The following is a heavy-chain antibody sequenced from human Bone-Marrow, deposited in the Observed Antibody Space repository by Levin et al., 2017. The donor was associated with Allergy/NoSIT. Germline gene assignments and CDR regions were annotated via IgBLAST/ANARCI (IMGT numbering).Heavy chain of an antibody. CDR3: ARHGMVRGVIPAGMDV. D-gene: IGHD3-10*01. V-gene: IGHV5-51*01. CDR1: GYSFTSYW. J-gene: IGHJ6*02. Sequence: GESLKISCKGSGYSFTSYWIGWVRQMPGKGLEWMGIIYPGDSDTRYSPSFQGQVTISADKSISTAYLQWSSLKASDTAMYYCARHGMVRGVIPAGMDVWGQGTTVTVSS. CDR2: IYPGDSDT.